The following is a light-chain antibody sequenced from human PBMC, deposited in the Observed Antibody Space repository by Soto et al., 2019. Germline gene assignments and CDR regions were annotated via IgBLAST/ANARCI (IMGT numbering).Light chain of an antibody. CDR2: KAS. V-gene: IGKV1-5*03. CDR3: QQYNSYPWT. Sequence: DIQMTHSPSTPSASVRDRVTITFRASQSISSWLAWYQQKPGKAPKLLIYKASSLESGVPSRFSGSGSGTEFTLTISSLQPDDFATYYCQQYNSYPWTFGQGTKV. J-gene: IGKJ1*01. CDR1: QSISSW.